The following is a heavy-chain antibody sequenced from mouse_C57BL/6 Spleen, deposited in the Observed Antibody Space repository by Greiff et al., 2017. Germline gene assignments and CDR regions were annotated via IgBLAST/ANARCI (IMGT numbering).Heavy chain of an antibody. CDR1: GFNITDYY. Sequence: VQLQQSGAELVRPGASVKLSCTASGFNITDYYMHWVKQRPEQGLEWIGRIDPEDGDTEYAPKFQGKATMTADTSSNTAYLRLSSLTSEDTAVYYCTHSSSRPKFAYWGQGTLVTVSA. V-gene: IGHV14-1*01. J-gene: IGHJ3*01. CDR3: THSSSRPKFAY. CDR2: IDPEDGDT. D-gene: IGHD3-1*01.